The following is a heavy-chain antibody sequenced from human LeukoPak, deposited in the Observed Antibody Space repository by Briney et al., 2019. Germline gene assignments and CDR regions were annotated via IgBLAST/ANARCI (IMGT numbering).Heavy chain of an antibody. CDR1: GFTFSSYS. V-gene: IGHV3-21*01. J-gene: IGHJ4*02. D-gene: IGHD1-26*01. CDR2: ISSSSSYI. CDR3: ARVSDGAFDY. Sequence: PGGSLRLSCAASGFTFSSYSMNWVRQAPGKGLEWVSSISSSSSYIYCADSVKGRFTISRDNAKNSLYLQMNSLRAEDTAVYYCARVSDGAFDYWGQVTLVTVSS.